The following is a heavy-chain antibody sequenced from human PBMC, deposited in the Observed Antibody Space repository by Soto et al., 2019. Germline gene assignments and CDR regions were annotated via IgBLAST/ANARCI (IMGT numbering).Heavy chain of an antibody. J-gene: IGHJ3*02. CDR3: ARGAAADAFDI. Sequence: QVQLQESGPGLVKPSETLSLTCTVSGGSISGYYWSWIRQPPGKGLEWIGYIFYSGSTNYNPSLKSXXTXSXXTSKNQFSLKLSSVTAADTAVFYCARGAAADAFDIWGQGTMFSVSS. CDR2: IFYSGST. V-gene: IGHV4-59*01. D-gene: IGHD6-13*01. CDR1: GGSISGYY.